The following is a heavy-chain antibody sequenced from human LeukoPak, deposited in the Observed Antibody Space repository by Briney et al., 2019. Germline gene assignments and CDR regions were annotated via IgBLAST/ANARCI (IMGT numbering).Heavy chain of an antibody. J-gene: IGHJ4*02. V-gene: IGHV3-30*18. CDR2: ISYDGSNK. D-gene: IGHD5-18*01. CDR1: GFTFSSYG. CDR3: AKEGYSYGGFDY. Sequence: GGSLRLSCAASGFTFSSYGMHWVRQAPGKGLEWVAVISYDGSNKYYADSVKGRFTISRDNSKNTVYLQMSSLRAEDTAVYYCAKEGYSYGGFDYWGQGTLVTVSS.